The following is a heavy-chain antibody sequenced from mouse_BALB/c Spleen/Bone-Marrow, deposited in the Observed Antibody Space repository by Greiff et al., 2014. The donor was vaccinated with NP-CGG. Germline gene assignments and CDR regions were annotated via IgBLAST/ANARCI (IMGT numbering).Heavy chain of an antibody. CDR2: IHPYNDGT. CDR1: GYTFASYV. J-gene: IGHJ2*01. V-gene: IGHV1-14*01. CDR3: ARRYGNYYFDY. D-gene: IGHD2-10*02. Sequence: VQLQQSGPELVKPGASVKMSCKASGYTFASYVMHWVKQKPGQGLEWVGYIHPYNDGTKYNEKFKGKATLTSDKSSSTAYMELSSLTSEDPAVYYCARRYGNYYFDYWGQGTTLTVSS.